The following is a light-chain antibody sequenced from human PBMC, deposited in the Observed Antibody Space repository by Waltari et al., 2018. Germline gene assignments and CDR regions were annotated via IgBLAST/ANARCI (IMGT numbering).Light chain of an antibody. V-gene: IGKV3-11*01. CDR2: DES. CDR1: QSVSSY. Sequence: EIVLTQSPATLSLSPGERATLSCRASQSVSSYLAWYQQKPGQAPRLLIYDESTRAAGIPARFSGSGSVTDFTLTISSLEPEDFAVYYCQQRSNSFAFGPGTRVDIK. J-gene: IGKJ3*01. CDR3: QQRSNSFA.